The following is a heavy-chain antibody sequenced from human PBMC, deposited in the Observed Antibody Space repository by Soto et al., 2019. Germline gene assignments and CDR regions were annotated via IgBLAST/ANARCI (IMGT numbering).Heavy chain of an antibody. J-gene: IGHJ4*02. Sequence: ASVKVSCKASGYTFTSYGISWVRRAPGQGLEWMGWISAYNGNTNYAQKLQGRVTMTTDTSTSTAYMELRSLRSDDTAVYYCARDNMGVVGAPYYFDYWGQGTLVTVSS. CDR1: GYTFTSYG. CDR3: ARDNMGVVGAPYYFDY. CDR2: ISAYNGNT. D-gene: IGHD1-26*01. V-gene: IGHV1-18*04.